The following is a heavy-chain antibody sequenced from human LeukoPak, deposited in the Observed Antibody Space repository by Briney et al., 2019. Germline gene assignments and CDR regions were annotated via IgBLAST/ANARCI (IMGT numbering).Heavy chain of an antibody. V-gene: IGHV4-39*07. CDR1: GGSISSSSYY. J-gene: IGHJ6*03. D-gene: IGHD3-22*01. CDR2: IYYSGST. Sequence: PSETLSLTCTVSGGSISSSSYYWGWIRQPPGKGLEWIGSIYYSGSTYYNPPLKSRVTISVDTSKNQFSLKLSSVTAADTAVYYCARGQNDSSGYSPGTYYYYMDVWGKGTTVTVSS. CDR3: ARGQNDSSGYSPGTYYYYMDV.